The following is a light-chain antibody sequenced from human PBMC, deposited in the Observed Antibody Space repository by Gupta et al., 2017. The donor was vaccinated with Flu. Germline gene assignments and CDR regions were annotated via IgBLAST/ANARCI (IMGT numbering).Light chain of an antibody. CDR2: WAS. Sequence: DIVMTQSPDSLAVSLGERATINCKSSQSVLHSSNNKNYLAWYQQKPGQPPKLLIYWASTRESGVSDRFSGSGSGTDFTLTISSLQAEDVAVYYCQQYYSTPPTFGQGTKVEIK. J-gene: IGKJ1*01. V-gene: IGKV4-1*01. CDR3: QQYYSTPPT. CDR1: QSVLHSSNNKNY.